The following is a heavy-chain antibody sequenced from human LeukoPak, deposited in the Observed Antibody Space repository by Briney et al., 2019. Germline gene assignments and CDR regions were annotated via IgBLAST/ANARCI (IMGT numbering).Heavy chain of an antibody. J-gene: IGHJ4*02. CDR1: GFTFSSYS. CDR2: ISSSNSSI. CDR3: ARRVTPNSFDY. Sequence: GGSLRLSCAASGFTFSSYSMTWVRQAPGKGLEWVSSISSSNSSIYYADSVKGRFTISRDNAKNSLYLQMNSLRAEDTAVYYCARRVTPNSFDYWGQGTLVTVSS. D-gene: IGHD2-21*02. V-gene: IGHV3-21*01.